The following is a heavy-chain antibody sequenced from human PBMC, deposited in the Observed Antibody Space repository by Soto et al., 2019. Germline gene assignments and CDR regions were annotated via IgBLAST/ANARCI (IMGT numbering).Heavy chain of an antibody. CDR1: GGTFSSYA. J-gene: IGHJ6*02. CDR3: ARGDRTFGGVIVNYGMDV. V-gene: IGHV1-69*01. Sequence: QVQLVQSGAEVKKPGSSVKVSCKASGGTFSSYAISWVRQAPGQGLEWMGGIIPIFGTANYAQKFQGRVTITADESTSTAYMELSSLRSEDTAVYYCARGDRTFGGVIVNYGMDVRGQGTTVTVSS. D-gene: IGHD3-16*02. CDR2: IIPIFGTA.